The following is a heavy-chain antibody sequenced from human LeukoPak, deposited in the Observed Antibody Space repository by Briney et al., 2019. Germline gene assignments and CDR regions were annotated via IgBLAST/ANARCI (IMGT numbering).Heavy chain of an antibody. CDR2: INPNSGDT. CDR3: AIDTIFGVVTSAFDI. J-gene: IGHJ3*02. Sequence: ASVKVSCKASGYTFTCYYIHWVRQAPGQGLEWMVWINPNSGDTNYAQKFQGRVTMTRDTSISTAYMELSRLRSDDTAVYYCAIDTIFGVVTSAFDIWGQGTMVTVSS. V-gene: IGHV1-2*02. CDR1: GYTFTCYY. D-gene: IGHD3-3*01.